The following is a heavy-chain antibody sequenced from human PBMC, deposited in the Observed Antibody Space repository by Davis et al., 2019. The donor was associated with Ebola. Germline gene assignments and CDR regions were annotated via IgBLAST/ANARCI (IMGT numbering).Heavy chain of an antibody. D-gene: IGHD1-14*01. V-gene: IGHV3-30*19. J-gene: IGHJ5*02. CDR2: ISYDGSNK. CDR3: ARATVLDH. CDR1: EFSFTSYG. Sequence: GESLKISCAASEFSFTSYGMHWVRQAPGKGLEWVAVISYDGSNKYYADSVKGRFTISRDNSKNTLYLQMNSLRAEDTAVYYCARATVLDHWGQGTLVTVSS.